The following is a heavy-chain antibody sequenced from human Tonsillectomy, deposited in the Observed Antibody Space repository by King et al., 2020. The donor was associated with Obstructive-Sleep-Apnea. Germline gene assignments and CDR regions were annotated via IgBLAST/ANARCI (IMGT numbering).Heavy chain of an antibody. J-gene: IGHJ4*02. CDR1: GFTFSNYA. CDR3: AKYYDFWSGYYLNLDY. CDR2: ISGPGGST. D-gene: IGHD3-3*01. V-gene: IGHV3-23*01. Sequence: VQLLESGGGLVQPGGSLRLSCAASGFTFSNYAMSWVRQAPGKGLEWVSVISGPGGSTYYADSVKGRFTISRDNSKNTLYLQMNSLRAEDTAVYYCAKYYDFWSGYYLNLDYWGQGTLVTVSS.